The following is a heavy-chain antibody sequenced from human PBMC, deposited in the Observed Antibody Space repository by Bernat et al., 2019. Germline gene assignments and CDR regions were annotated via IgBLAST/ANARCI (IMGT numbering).Heavy chain of an antibody. D-gene: IGHD3-22*01. CDR3: ARGYYDSSGYPYYFDY. V-gene: IGHV3-21*01. Sequence: EVQLVESGGGLVKPGGSLRLSCAASGFTFSSYSMNWVRQAPGKGLEWVSSISSSSSYLYYADSVKGRFTISRDNAKNSLYLQMNSLRAEDTAVYYCARGYYDSSGYPYYFDYWGQGTLVTVSS. J-gene: IGHJ4*02. CDR2: ISSSSSYL. CDR1: GFTFSSYS.